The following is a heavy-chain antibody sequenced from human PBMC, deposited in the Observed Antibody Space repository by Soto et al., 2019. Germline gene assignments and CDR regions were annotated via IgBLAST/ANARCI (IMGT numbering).Heavy chain of an antibody. D-gene: IGHD2-15*01. CDR2: IYYSGST. V-gene: IGHV4-31*03. CDR1: GGSISSGGYY. J-gene: IGHJ4*02. Sequence: PSETLSLTCTVSGGSISSGGYYWSWIRQHPRKGLEWIGYIYYSGSTYYNPSLKSRVTISVDTSKNQFSLKLSSVTAADTAVYYCARDGCSGGSCYSDYWGQGTLVTVSS. CDR3: ARDGCSGGSCYSDY.